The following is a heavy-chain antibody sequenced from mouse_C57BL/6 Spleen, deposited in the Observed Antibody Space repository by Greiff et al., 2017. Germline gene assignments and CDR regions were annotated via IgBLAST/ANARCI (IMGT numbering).Heavy chain of an antibody. J-gene: IGHJ4*01. D-gene: IGHD1-1*01. V-gene: IGHV1-20*01. CDR2: INPYNGDT. CDR3: ARATTVVEDAMDY. Sequence: EVMLVESGPELVKPGDSVKISCKASGYSFTGYFMNWVMQSHGKSLEWIGRINPYNGDTFYNQKFKGKATLTVDKSSSTAHMELRSLTSEDSAVYYCARATTVVEDAMDYWGQGTSVTVSS. CDR1: GYSFTGYF.